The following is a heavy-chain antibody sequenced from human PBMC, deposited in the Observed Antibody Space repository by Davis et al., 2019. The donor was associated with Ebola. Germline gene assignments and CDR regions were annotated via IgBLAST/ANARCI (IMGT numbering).Heavy chain of an antibody. D-gene: IGHD2-15*01. CDR1: GGTFSSYA. CDR3: AASTLGYCSGGSCYSLFDY. CDR2: IIPIFGTA. V-gene: IGHV1-69*06. Sequence: SVKVSCKVSGGTFSSYAISWVRQAPGQGLEWMGGIIPIFGTANYAQKFQGRVTITADKSTSTAYMELSSLRSEDTAVYYCAASTLGYCSGGSCYSLFDYWGQGTLVTVSS. J-gene: IGHJ4*02.